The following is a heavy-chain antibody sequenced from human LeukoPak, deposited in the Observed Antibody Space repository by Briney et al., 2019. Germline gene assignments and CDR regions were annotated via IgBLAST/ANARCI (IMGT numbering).Heavy chain of an antibody. Sequence: PRGSLRFSRAASGFTVSRNYMSSVRQAPGKGLEWVSVIYSVGSTYYAASVKCRFTIPRDNSKSTLYLQMNSLRAEDTAVYYCASSGSHPPFDGWGQGTLVTVSS. CDR1: GFTVSRNY. D-gene: IGHD1-26*01. V-gene: IGHV3-53*01. CDR2: IYSVGST. J-gene: IGHJ4*02. CDR3: ASSGSHPPFDG.